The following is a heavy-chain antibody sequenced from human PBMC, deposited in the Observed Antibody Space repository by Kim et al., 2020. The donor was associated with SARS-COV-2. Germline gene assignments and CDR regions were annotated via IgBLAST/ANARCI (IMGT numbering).Heavy chain of an antibody. CDR3: AKDKQSPARYYFDY. CDR2: ISRSSDRI. V-gene: IGHV3-9*01. Sequence: GGSLRLSCAASGFTFGDYAMHWVRQAPGKGLEWVSGISRSSDRIGYADSVKGRFTISRDNAKNSLYLQMNSLRAEDTAFYYCAKDKQSPARYYFDYWGRGVQVTVSS. CDR1: GFTFGDYA. J-gene: IGHJ4*02.